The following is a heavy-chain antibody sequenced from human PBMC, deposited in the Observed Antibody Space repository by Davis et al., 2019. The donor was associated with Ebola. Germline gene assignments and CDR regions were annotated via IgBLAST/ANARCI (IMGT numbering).Heavy chain of an antibody. CDR3: ARDQDSFWGV. CDR1: GFTFSSYA. J-gene: IGHJ6*04. D-gene: IGHD3-16*01. CDR2: ISYDGSNK. Sequence: GESLKISCAASGFTFSSYAMHWVRQAPGKGLEWVAVISYDGSNKYYADSVKGRFTISRDNAKNSLYLQMNSLRAEDTAVYYCARDQDSFWGVWGKGTTVTVSS. V-gene: IGHV3-30*04.